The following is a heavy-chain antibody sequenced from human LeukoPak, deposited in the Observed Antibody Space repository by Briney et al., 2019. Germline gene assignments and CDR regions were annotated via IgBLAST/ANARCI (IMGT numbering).Heavy chain of an antibody. Sequence: PGGSLRLSCAASGFTFSSYGMHWVRQAPGKGLEWVSYISSSSSTIYYADSVKGRFTISRDNAKNSLYLQMNSLRAEDTAVYYCARGLHSIGYCSSTSCYGNPTPVDYWGQGTLVTVSS. CDR3: ARGLHSIGYCSSTSCYGNPTPVDY. CDR1: GFTFSSYG. J-gene: IGHJ4*02. CDR2: ISSSSSTI. V-gene: IGHV3-48*01. D-gene: IGHD2-2*03.